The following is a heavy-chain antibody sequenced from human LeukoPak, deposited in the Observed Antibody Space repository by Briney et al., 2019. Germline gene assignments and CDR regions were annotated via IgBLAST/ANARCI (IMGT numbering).Heavy chain of an antibody. Sequence: ASVKVSCKASGYTFTSYGISWVRQAPGQGLEWMGWISAYNGNTNYAQKLQGRVTMTTDTSTSTAYMELRSLRSDDTAVYYCARESYCSGGSCYPYYYYYYGMDVWGQGTTVTVSS. CDR2: ISAYNGNT. CDR3: ARESYCSGGSCYPYYYYYYGMDV. D-gene: IGHD2-15*01. J-gene: IGHJ6*02. CDR1: GYTFTSYG. V-gene: IGHV1-18*01.